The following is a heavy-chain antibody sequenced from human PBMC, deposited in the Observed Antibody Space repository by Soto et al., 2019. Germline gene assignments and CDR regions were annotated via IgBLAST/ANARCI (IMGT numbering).Heavy chain of an antibody. CDR3: ARGARLTQNQY. D-gene: IGHD6-19*01. CDR1: GGSISSGGYY. CDR2: ISYSGTT. V-gene: IGHV4-61*08. J-gene: IGHJ4*02. Sequence: SETLSLTCTVSGGSISSGGYYWSWIRQHPGKGLEWIGFISYSGTTNYNPSLKSRVTISVDTSRSQISLMVSSLTAADTALYYCARGARLTQNQYWGQGTAVTVSS.